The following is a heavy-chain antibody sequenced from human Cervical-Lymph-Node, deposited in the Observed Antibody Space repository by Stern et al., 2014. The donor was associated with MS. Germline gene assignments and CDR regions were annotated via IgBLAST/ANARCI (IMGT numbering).Heavy chain of an antibody. D-gene: IGHD6-19*01. CDR3: ASLAVSGTGGMDA. V-gene: IGHV3-9*01. CDR2: ISWNGNET. J-gene: IGHJ6*02. CDR1: GFTFDDYA. Sequence: EVQLVESGGGLAQPGGSLRLSCLASGFTFDDYAMHWVRQVPGKGLEWGSGISWNGNETVYADSVKGRFTFSRDNAKNSLYLEMKSLRPDDTALYYCASLAVSGTGGMDAWGQGATVTVSS.